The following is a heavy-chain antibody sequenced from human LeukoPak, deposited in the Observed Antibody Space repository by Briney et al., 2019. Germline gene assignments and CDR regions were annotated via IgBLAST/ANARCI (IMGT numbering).Heavy chain of an antibody. CDR2: ISGSGGST. D-gene: IGHD6-13*01. V-gene: IGHV3-23*01. J-gene: IGHJ6*02. CDR1: GFTFSSYA. CDR3: AKGIAAAGLYYYYGMDV. Sequence: GGSLRLSCAASGFTFSSYAMCWVRQAPGKGLEWVSAISGSGGSTYYADSVKGRFTISRDNSKNTLYLQMNSLRAEDTAVYYCAKGIAAAGLYYYYGMDVWGQGTTVTVSS.